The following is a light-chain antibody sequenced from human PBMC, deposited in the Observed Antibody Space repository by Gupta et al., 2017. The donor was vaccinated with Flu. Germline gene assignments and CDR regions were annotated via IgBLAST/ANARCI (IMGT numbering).Light chain of an antibody. CDR2: AAS. V-gene: IGKV1-39*01. CDR3: QQRVSTPWT. J-gene: IGKJ1*01. CDR1: QSVSNY. Sequence: DIQMTQFPSSLSASVGDRVTITCRASQSVSNYLNWYQQKPGRAPKVLIYAASRVKSGVPSRFSGSGSGTDFTLTISSRQPEDFANYYCQQRVSTPWTFGQGTMVDIK.